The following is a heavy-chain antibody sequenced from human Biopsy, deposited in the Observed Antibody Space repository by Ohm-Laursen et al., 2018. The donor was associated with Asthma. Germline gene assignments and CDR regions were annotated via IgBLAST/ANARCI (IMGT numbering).Heavy chain of an antibody. CDR1: GFTFSSYG. D-gene: IGHD3-22*01. CDR2: ISSSSSTI. V-gene: IGHV3-48*01. J-gene: IGHJ6*02. CDR3: ARDANIYYDSSGYYYNYYYGMDV. Sequence: SLRLSCAASGFTFSSYGIHWVRQAPGKGLEWVSYISSSSSTIYYADSVKGRFTISRDNAKNSLYLQMNSLRAEDTAVYYCARDANIYYDSSGYYYNYYYGMDVWGQGTTVTVSS.